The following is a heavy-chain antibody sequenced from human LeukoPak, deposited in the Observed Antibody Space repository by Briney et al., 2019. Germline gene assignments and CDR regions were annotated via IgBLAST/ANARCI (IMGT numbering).Heavy chain of an antibody. CDR1: GGSISSGGYY. CDR2: IYCSGST. CDR3: ARLGGDYDSSGYEYYFDY. D-gene: IGHD3-22*01. Sequence: PSQTLSLTCTVSGGSISSGGYYWSWIRQHPGKGLEWIGYIYCSGSTYYNPSLKSRVTISVDTSKNQFSLKLSSVTAADTAVYYCARLGGDYDSSGYEYYFDYWGQGTLVTVSS. J-gene: IGHJ4*02. V-gene: IGHV4-31*03.